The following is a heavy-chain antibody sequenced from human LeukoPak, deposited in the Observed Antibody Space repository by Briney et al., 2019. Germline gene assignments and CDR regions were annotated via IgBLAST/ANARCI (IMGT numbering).Heavy chain of an antibody. CDR2: IKSKSDGGTI. V-gene: IGHV3-15*01. CDR3: TTRRQDGW. J-gene: IGHJ4*02. D-gene: IGHD2-15*01. CDR1: GFTFSDAW. Sequence: PGGSLRLSCQGSGFTFSDAWMSWVRQAPGKGLEWVGRIKSKSDGGTIDYAAPVKGRFTISRGDSRNTLYLQMNSLKTEDTAVYYCTTRRQDGWWGQGTLVTVS.